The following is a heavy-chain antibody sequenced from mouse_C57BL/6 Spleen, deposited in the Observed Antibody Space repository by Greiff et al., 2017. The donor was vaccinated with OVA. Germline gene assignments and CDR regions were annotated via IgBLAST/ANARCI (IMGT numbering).Heavy chain of an antibody. V-gene: IGHV1-75*01. J-gene: IGHJ2*01. CDR2: IFPGSGST. CDR3: ARDPHYGSNYFDY. D-gene: IGHD1-1*01. CDR1: GYTFTDYY. Sequence: VQLQQSGPELVKPGASVKISCKASGYTFTDYYINWVKQRPGQGLEWIGWIFPGSGSTYYNEKFKGKATLTVDKSSSTAYMLLSSLTSEDSAVYFCARDPHYGSNYFDYWGQGTTLTVSS.